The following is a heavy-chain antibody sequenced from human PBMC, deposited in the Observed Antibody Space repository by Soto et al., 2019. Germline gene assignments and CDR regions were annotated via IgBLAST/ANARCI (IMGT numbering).Heavy chain of an antibody. J-gene: IGHJ6*02. CDR1: GYSFTTYG. CDR2: ISTYNGDT. D-gene: IGHD3-16*01. CDR3: AREGSRPYYYCGMDV. V-gene: IGHV1-18*01. Sequence: QVQLVQSGAEVKKPGASVKVSCKASGYSFTTYGIAWVRQAPGQGLEWMGWISTYNGDTDYAQNLQGRVIMTTDTSTTTAYVEWRSLRSDDTAVYYCAREGSRPYYYCGMDVWGQGTTVSVSS.